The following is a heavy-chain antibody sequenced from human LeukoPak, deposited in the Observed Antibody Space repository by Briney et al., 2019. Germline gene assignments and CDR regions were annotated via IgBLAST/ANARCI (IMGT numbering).Heavy chain of an antibody. D-gene: IGHD5-18*01. Sequence: SETLSLTCTVSGYSISTSYYWGWIRQPPGKGLEWIGSIYHSGNTYYNPSLKSRVTISVDTSKNQFSLKLNSVTAADTAVYYCARHLSGQPIQLWLLGNGFDYWGQGTLVTVSS. CDR3: ARHLSGQPIQLWLLGNGFDY. V-gene: IGHV4-38-2*02. CDR2: IYHSGNT. CDR1: GYSISTSYY. J-gene: IGHJ4*02.